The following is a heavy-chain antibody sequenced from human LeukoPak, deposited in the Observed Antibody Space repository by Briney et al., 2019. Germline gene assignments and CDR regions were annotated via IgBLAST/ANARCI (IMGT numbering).Heavy chain of an antibody. Sequence: GGSLRLSCAASGFTFSSYSMNWVHQAPGKGQEWVGRVKRKPDGGTTDYAAPVKGRFTISRDDSKNTLYLQMSSLKTEDTAVYYCRTGMAVDYWGQGTLVTVSS. CDR3: RTGMAVDY. D-gene: IGHD6-19*01. CDR2: VKRKPDGGTT. V-gene: IGHV3-15*01. CDR1: GFTFSSYS. J-gene: IGHJ4*02.